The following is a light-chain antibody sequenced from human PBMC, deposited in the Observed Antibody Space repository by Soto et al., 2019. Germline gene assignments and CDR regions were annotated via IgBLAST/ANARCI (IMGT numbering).Light chain of an antibody. CDR3: QQRSDWPWT. CDR1: QSVSDK. V-gene: IGKV3-11*01. Sequence: EIVMTQSPATVSVSPGERATLSDRASQSVSDKLAWYQQKPGQAPRLLVYDVSNRATGIPARFSGGGSGTDFTLTISNLEPEDFAVYYCQQRSDWPWTFGQGTKVDIK. CDR2: DVS. J-gene: IGKJ1*01.